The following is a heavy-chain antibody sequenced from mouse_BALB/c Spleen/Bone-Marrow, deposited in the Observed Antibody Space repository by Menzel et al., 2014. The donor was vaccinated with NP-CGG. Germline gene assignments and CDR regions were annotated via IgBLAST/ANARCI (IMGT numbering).Heavy chain of an antibody. CDR2: IRNKANGYTT. D-gene: IGHD2-3*01. J-gene: IGHJ2*01. V-gene: IGHV7-3*02. CDR1: GFTFTDYY. Sequence: RVESGGGLVQPGGSLRLSCATSGFTFTDYYMSWVRQPPGKALEWLGFIRNKANGYTTEYSASVKGRFTISRDNSQSILYLQMNTLRAEDSATYYCARGGNDLDYWGQGTTLTVSS. CDR3: ARGGNDLDY.